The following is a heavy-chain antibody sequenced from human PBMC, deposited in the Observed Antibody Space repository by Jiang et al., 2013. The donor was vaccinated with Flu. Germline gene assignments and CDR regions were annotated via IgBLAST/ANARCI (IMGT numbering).Heavy chain of an antibody. CDR2: IYYSGST. V-gene: IGHV4-39*07. Sequence: VLLKPSETLSLTCTVSGDSISSSSYYWGWIRQPPGKGLEWIGSIYYSGSTYYSPSLKSRVTISIDTSKNQFSLKLSSVTAADSAMYYCARDPTRGIVVVPAAILWGQGTLVTVSS. D-gene: IGHD2-2*01. CDR3: ARDPTRGIVVVPAAIL. CDR1: GDSISSSSYY. J-gene: IGHJ4*02.